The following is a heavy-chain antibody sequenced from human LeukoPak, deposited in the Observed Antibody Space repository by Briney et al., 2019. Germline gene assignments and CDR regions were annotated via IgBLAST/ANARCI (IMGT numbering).Heavy chain of an antibody. CDR2: ISGSGGST. V-gene: IGHV3-23*01. D-gene: IGHD2-2*01. Sequence: GGSLRLSCAASGFTFSSYAMSWVRQAPGKGLEWVSAISGSGGSTYYADSVKGRFTISRDNSKNTLYLQMNSLRAEDTAVYYCAKDPPIVVVPAAPGWFDYWGQGTLVTVSS. CDR1: GFTFSSYA. J-gene: IGHJ4*01. CDR3: AKDPPIVVVPAAPGWFDY.